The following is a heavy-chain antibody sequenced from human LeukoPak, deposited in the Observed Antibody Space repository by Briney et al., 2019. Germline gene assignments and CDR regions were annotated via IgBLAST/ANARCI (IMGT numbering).Heavy chain of an antibody. CDR2: IVGSGTNT. CDR3: ARDGRHGDYFDY. CDR1: GFTSSTYG. J-gene: IGHJ4*02. D-gene: IGHD4-17*01. V-gene: IGHV3-23*01. Sequence: LPGGSLRLSCAASGFTSSTYGMSWVRQAPGKGLEWVSIIVGSGTNTYYADSVKGRFTISRDNSKNTLYLQMNSLRVEDTAVYYCARDGRHGDYFDYWGQGTLVTVSS.